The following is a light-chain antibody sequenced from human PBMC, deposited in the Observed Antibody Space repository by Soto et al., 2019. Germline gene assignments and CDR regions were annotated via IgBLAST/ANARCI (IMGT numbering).Light chain of an antibody. CDR2: GAS. J-gene: IGKJ4*01. CDR1: QSVSSSY. CDR3: PQYGSSPLT. V-gene: IGKV3-20*01. Sequence: EIVLTQSPGTLSLSPGERATLSCRASQSVSSSYLAGDQQKPGQAPRLPIYGASSRATGIPDRFSGSASWTDFTLTISRLEAQDFAVHYCPQYGSSPLTFRGGTKVDIK.